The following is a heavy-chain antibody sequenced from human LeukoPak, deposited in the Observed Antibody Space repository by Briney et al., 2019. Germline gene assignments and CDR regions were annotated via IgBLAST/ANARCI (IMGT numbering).Heavy chain of an antibody. J-gene: IGHJ4*02. CDR3: ARGAWGYNYGYHNY. V-gene: IGHV1-69*05. CDR1: GGTFSYA. Sequence: ASVKVSCKVSGGTFSYAISWVRQAPGQGLEWMGGNIPIFGTTDYAQNFQGRVTFTTDESTSTAYMELSSLRSEDTAVYCCARGAWGYNYGYHNYWGQGTLVTVSS. CDR2: NIPIFGTT. D-gene: IGHD5-18*01.